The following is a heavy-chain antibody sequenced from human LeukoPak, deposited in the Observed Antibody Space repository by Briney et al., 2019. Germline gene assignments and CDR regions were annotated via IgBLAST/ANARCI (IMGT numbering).Heavy chain of an antibody. CDR2: IYYSGST. CDR1: GGSISSSSYY. J-gene: IGHJ5*02. CDR3: ARDYYYDSSGYGTPNWFDP. D-gene: IGHD3-22*01. Sequence: PSETLSLTCTVSGGSISSSSYYWGWIRQPPGKGLEWIGSIYYSGSTYYNPSLKSRVTISVDTSKNQFSLKLSSVTAADTAVYYCARDYYYDSSGYGTPNWFDPWGQGTLVTVSS. V-gene: IGHV4-39*07.